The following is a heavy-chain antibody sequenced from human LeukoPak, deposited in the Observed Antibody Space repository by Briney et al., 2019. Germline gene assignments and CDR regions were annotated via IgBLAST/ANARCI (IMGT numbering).Heavy chain of an antibody. V-gene: IGHV1-2*04. D-gene: IGHD2-15*01. CDR1: GYTFTGYY. J-gene: IGHJ4*02. Sequence: ASVKVSCKASGYTFTGYYMHWVRQAPGQGLEWMGWINPNSGGTNYAQKFQGWVTMTRDTSISTAYMELSRLRSDDTAVYYCARDLYCSGGSCYNSFQGIGYWGQGTLVTVSS. CDR3: ARDLYCSGGSCYNSFQGIGY. CDR2: INPNSGGT.